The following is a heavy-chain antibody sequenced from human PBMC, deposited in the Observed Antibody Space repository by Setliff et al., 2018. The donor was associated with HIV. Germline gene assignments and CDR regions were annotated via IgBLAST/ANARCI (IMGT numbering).Heavy chain of an antibody. V-gene: IGHV4-59*11. CDR3: ARGLNDYTNPSYMDV. D-gene: IGHD4-4*01. CDR2: IYYSGST. J-gene: IGHJ6*03. CDR1: GSPISSHY. Sequence: SETLSLTCNVSGSPISSHYWTWIRQPPGKGLEWIGYIYYSGSTTYNPSLRSRVAISVDTSKNQFSLKVNSVTAVDTAVYYCARGLNDYTNPSYMDVWGKGATVTVSS.